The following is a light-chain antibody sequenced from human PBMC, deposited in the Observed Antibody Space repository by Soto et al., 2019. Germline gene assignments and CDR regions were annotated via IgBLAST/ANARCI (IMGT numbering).Light chain of an antibody. CDR1: QSVRNNY. CDR3: QQYCSSPFT. V-gene: IGKV3-20*01. CDR2: GAS. Sequence: ENVLTQSPGTPSLSPGERATLSCRAGQSVRNNYLAWYRQRPGQIPTLLIFGASARATGIPDRFSVSGSGKDFHLTISRLEPEDIAVYYCQQYCSSPFTFGPGTKVEIK. J-gene: IGKJ3*01.